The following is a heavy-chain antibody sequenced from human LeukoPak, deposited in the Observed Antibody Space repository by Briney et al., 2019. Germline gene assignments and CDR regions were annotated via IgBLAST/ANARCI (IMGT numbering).Heavy chain of an antibody. CDR2: IKQDGSEK. D-gene: IGHD3-22*01. J-gene: IGHJ6*02. V-gene: IGHV3-7*01. CDR3: ARVDYYGSGGYWGNNYYFYGMDV. Sequence: GSLRLSCAASGFTFSSYWMSWVRQAPGKGLEWVANIKQDGSEKYYVDSVKGRFTISRDNAKNSVYLQMNSLRAEDTAVYYCARVDYYGSGGYWGNNYYFYGMDVWGRGTTVTVSS. CDR1: GFTFSSYW.